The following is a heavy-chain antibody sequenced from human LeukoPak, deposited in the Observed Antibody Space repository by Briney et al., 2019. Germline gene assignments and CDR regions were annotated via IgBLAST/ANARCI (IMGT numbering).Heavy chain of an antibody. CDR2: VSYDGSNK. D-gene: IGHD2-21*02. J-gene: IGHJ4*02. Sequence: GGSLRLSCAASGFTFNKYDIHWVRQAPGKGLEWLAVVSYDGSNKYYADSVKGRFTVSRDNSQNTLYLQMHSLKTEDTAVYYCARGDPHFDYWGQGTLVTVSS. V-gene: IGHV3-30*03. CDR1: GFTFNKYD. CDR3: ARGDPHFDY.